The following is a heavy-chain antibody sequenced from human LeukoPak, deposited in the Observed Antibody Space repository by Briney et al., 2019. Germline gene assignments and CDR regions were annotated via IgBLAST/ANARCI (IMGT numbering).Heavy chain of an antibody. CDR1: GVSLRGYY. CDR3: RRVFDSGSQAYFYYMDV. CDR2: IYSSGST. V-gene: IGHV4-59*01. J-gene: IGHJ6*03. D-gene: IGHD3-10*01. Sequence: SETLSLTCTVSGVSLRGYYWSWIRQPPGKGLEWVGYIYSSGSTNYNPSLKRGVTISVDTCKKQFSLKVRSVTAADTAVYYCRRVFDSGSQAYFYYMDVWGKGTTLTISS.